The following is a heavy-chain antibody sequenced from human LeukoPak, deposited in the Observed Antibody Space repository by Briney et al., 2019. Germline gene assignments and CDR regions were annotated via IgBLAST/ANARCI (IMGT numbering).Heavy chain of an antibody. CDR1: GFTFSSYS. J-gene: IGHJ4*02. CDR2: ISSSSSYI. D-gene: IGHD3-22*01. V-gene: IGHV3-21*01. CDR3: ARDGDSSGYGY. Sequence: GGSLILSCAASGFTFSSYSMNWVRQAPGKGLEWVSSISSSSSYIYYADSVKGRFTISRDNAKNSLYLQMNSLSAEDTAVYYCARDGDSSGYGYWGQGTLVTVSS.